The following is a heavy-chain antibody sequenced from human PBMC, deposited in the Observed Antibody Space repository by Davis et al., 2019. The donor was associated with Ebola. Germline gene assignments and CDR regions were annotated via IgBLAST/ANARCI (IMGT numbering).Heavy chain of an antibody. CDR1: GGSFSGYY. V-gene: IGHV4-34*01. CDR3: AAAMGKGDYYYYYYMDV. CDR2: INHSGST. Sequence: SETLSLTCAVYGGSFSGYYWSWIRQPPGKGLEWIGEINHSGSTNYNPSLKSRVTISVDTSKNQFSLKLSSVTAADTAVYYCAAAMGKGDYYYYYYMDVWGKGTTVTVSS. J-gene: IGHJ6*03. D-gene: IGHD7-27*01.